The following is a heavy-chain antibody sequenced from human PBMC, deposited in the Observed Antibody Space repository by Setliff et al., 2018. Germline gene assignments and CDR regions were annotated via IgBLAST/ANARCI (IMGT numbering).Heavy chain of an antibody. V-gene: IGHV5-51*01. CDR1: GYSFTSNW. CDR3: ARQGCSSTSCHSIDY. J-gene: IGHJ4*02. D-gene: IGHD2-2*01. CDR2: IYPGNSNT. Sequence: GESLKISCKGSGYSFTSNWIAWVRQMPGKGLECMGIIYPGNSNTRYSPPFQGQVTISADKAINTAYLQWNSLQASDTAMYYCARQGCSSTSCHSIDYWGQGTLVTSPQ.